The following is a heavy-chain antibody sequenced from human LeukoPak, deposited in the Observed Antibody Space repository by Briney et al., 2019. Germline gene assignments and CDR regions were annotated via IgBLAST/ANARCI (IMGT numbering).Heavy chain of an antibody. Sequence: PGGSLRLSCAASGFTVSSDYMSWVRQAPGKGLEWVSAISGSGGSTYYADSVKGQFTISRDNSKNTLYLQMNSLRAEDTAVYYCARDPGRRYYDFWSGSGPNWFDPWGQGTLVTVSS. CDR1: GFTVSSDY. CDR3: ARDPGRRYYDFWSGSGPNWFDP. J-gene: IGHJ5*02. D-gene: IGHD3-3*01. CDR2: ISGSGGST. V-gene: IGHV3-23*01.